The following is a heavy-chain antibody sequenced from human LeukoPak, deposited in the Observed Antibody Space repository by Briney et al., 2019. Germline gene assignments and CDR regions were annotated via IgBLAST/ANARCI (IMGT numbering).Heavy chain of an antibody. Sequence: GASVKVSCKASGGTFSSYAISWVRQAPGQGLEWMGGIIPIFGTANYAQKLQGRVTMTTDTSTGTAYMELRSLRSDDTAVYYCARVPARLDGYNDYWGQGTLVTVSS. V-gene: IGHV1-69*05. J-gene: IGHJ4*02. D-gene: IGHD5-24*01. CDR2: IIPIFGTA. CDR3: ARVPARLDGYNDY. CDR1: GGTFSSYA.